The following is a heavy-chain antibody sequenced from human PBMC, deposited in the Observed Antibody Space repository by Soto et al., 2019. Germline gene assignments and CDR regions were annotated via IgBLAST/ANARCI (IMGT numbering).Heavy chain of an antibody. Sequence: PSETLSLTCTVSGGSISSGGYYWSWIRQHPGKGLEWIGYIYYSGSTYYNPSFKSRVTLSVDTSKNQFSLKLSSVTAADTAVYYCARVVVVAARLSHGFDYWGQGTLVTVSS. J-gene: IGHJ4*02. CDR2: IYYSGST. V-gene: IGHV4-31*03. D-gene: IGHD2-15*01. CDR1: GGSISSGGYY. CDR3: ARVVVVAARLSHGFDY.